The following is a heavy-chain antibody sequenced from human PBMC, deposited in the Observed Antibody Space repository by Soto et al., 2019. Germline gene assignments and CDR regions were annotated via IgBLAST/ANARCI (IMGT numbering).Heavy chain of an antibody. J-gene: IGHJ4*02. V-gene: IGHV4-59*08. CDR1: GGSISSYY. CDR3: ARAAPSSGWYLGPPFDY. D-gene: IGHD6-19*01. CDR2: IYYSGST. Sequence: SETLSLTCTVPGGSISSYYWSWIRQPPGKGLEWIGYIYYSGSTNYNPSLKSRVTISVDTSKNQFSLKLSSVTAADTAVYYCARAAPSSGWYLGPPFDYWGQGTLVTVSS.